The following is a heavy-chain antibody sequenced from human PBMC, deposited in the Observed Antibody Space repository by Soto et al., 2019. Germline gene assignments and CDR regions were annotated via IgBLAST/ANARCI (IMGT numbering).Heavy chain of an antibody. J-gene: IGHJ5*02. CDR2: TRNKTKSYST. CDR3: ARGFCSGGTCYSGVS. CDR1: GFSFSDHY. V-gene: IGHV3-72*01. Sequence: EVQLVESGGALVQPGGCLRLSCAATGFSFSDHYMDWVRQAPGKGLEWVGRTRNKTKSYSTEYDASVKGRFTISRDESGNSLYLQMNSLKTEDTAVYYCARGFCSGGTCYSGVSWGQGTLVSVSS. D-gene: IGHD2-15*01.